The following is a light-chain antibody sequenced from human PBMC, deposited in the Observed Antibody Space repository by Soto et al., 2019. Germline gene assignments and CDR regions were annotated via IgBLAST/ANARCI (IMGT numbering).Light chain of an antibody. Sequence: EIVMTQSPATLSVSPGERVTLPCRASQSVSSNLAWYQQKPDQAPRLLIYGASTRATGIPARFSGNGSETEFTLTISSLQSEDFAVYYCQQYNNWPPLFTFGPGTKVDIK. CDR2: GAS. J-gene: IGKJ3*01. V-gene: IGKV3-15*01. CDR1: QSVSSN. CDR3: QQYNNWPPLFT.